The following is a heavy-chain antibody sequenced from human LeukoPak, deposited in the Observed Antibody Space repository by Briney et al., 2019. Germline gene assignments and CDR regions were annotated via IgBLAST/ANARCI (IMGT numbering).Heavy chain of an antibody. CDR3: ARVRSWEDY. J-gene: IGHJ4*02. CDR2: ISYDGTDK. CDR1: GFTFSRYG. D-gene: IGHD1-26*01. Sequence: SGGSLRLSCAASGFTFSRYGMHWVRQAPGKGLEWVAVISYDGTDKYYPDSVKGRFTISRDNSKKTLYLQMNSLRAEDTAVYYCARVRSWEDYWGQGTLVTVSS. V-gene: IGHV3-30*03.